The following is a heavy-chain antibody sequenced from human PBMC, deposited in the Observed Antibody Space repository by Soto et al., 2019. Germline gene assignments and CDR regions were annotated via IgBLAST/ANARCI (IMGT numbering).Heavy chain of an antibody. J-gene: IGHJ4*02. CDR1: GFTFNTYT. Sequence: EVLLVESGGGLVKPGESLRLSCAASGFTFNTYTMNWVRQAPGKGLEWVSAISRASTVIFYTDSVEGRFTIFRDNSKNTLYLQMTSLRADDTAVYYCAKDRRAGGNYGFYSDFWGQGAWSSSPQ. CDR2: ISRASTVI. CDR3: AKDRRAGGNYGFYSDF. V-gene: IGHV3-21*04. D-gene: IGHD1-7*01.